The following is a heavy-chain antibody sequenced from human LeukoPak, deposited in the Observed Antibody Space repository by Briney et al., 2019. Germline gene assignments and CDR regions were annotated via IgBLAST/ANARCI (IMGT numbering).Heavy chain of an antibody. CDR2: ISGSGDST. CDR3: AKEGDGYNYGGYYFDY. D-gene: IGHD5-24*01. J-gene: IGHJ4*02. Sequence: PGGSLRLSCAASGFTFSSYAMSWVRQAPGKGLEWVSAISGSGDSTYSAESVRGRLSISRDNSKNTLYLQMNSLRAEDTAVYYCAKEGDGYNYGGYYFDYWGQGTLVTVSS. V-gene: IGHV3-23*01. CDR1: GFTFSSYA.